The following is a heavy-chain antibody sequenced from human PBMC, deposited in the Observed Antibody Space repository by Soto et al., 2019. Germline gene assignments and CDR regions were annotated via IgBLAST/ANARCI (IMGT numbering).Heavy chain of an antibody. Sequence: GGSLRLSCAISGFTFSSYAMSWVRQAPGKGLEWVSVISGSGGSTYYADSVKGRFTISRDNSKNTLLLQMNSLRAEDTAVYYCAKDRYCSSTSCYAGFDYWGHGTLVTVSS. D-gene: IGHD2-2*01. CDR1: GFTFSSYA. V-gene: IGHV3-23*01. CDR3: AKDRYCSSTSCYAGFDY. CDR2: ISGSGGST. J-gene: IGHJ4*01.